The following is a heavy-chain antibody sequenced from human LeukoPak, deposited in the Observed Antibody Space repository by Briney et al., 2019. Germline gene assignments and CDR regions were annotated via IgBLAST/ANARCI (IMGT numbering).Heavy chain of an antibody. CDR2: IYYSGST. D-gene: IGHD2-15*01. J-gene: IGHJ4*02. CDR3: ASGGKKPFDY. CDR1: GGSISSGGYY. V-gene: IGHV4-31*03. Sequence: SETLSLTCTVSGGSISSGGYYWSWIRQHPGKGLEWIGYIYYSGSTYYNPSLKSRVTLSVDTSKNQFSLKLSSVTAADTAVYYCASGGKKPFDYWGQGTLVTVSS.